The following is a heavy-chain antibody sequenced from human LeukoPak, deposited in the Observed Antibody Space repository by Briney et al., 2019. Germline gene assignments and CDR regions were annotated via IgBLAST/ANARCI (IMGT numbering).Heavy chain of an antibody. CDR2: IYPGDSDT. V-gene: IGHV5-51*01. J-gene: IGHJ4*02. CDR3: ARLTGDYDILTGYYLAY. D-gene: IGHD3-9*01. CDR1: GYSFTSYW. Sequence: GESLKTSCKGSGYSFTSYWIGWVRQMPGKGLEWMGFIYPGDSDTRYSPSFQGQVTISADKSISTAYLRWSSLKASDTAMYYCARLTGDYDILTGYYLAYWGQGTLVTVSS.